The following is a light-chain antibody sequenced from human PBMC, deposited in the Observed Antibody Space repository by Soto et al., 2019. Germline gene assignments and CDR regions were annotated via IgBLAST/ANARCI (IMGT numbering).Light chain of an antibody. CDR2: GAS. Sequence: EIVMTQSPATLSVSPGERATLSCRASQSVSSSLAGYQQKPGQAPRLLISGASTRATDIPARFSGSGSGTEFTLTISSLQSEDFAVYYCQQYNSWPPYTFGQGTKVDIK. CDR1: QSVSSS. J-gene: IGKJ2*01. CDR3: QQYNSWPPYT. V-gene: IGKV3-15*01.